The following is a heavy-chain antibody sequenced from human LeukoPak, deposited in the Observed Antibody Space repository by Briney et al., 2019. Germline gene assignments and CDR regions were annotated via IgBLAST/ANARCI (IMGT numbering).Heavy chain of an antibody. V-gene: IGHV1-3*01. J-gene: IGHJ5*02. D-gene: IGHD1-26*01. CDR2: INAGNGNT. CDR1: GYTFTNYG. CDR3: ARDLGSYSGSYYMYNWFDP. Sequence: ASVKVSCKASGYTFTNYGIHWVRQAPGQRLEWMGWINAGNGNTKYSRKFQGRVTITRDTSAGTAYMELSSLRSEDTAVYYCARDLGSYSGSYYMYNWFDPWGQGTLVTVSS.